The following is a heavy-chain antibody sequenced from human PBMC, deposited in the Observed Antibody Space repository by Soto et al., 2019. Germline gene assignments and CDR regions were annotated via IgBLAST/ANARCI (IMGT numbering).Heavy chain of an antibody. J-gene: IGHJ4*02. CDR2: ISSSSTI. V-gene: IGHV3-48*01. CDR3: ARHTPDYYGSGSYYHDY. Sequence: GGSLRLSCAASGFTFSSYSMNWVRQAPGKGLEWVSYISSSSTIYYADSVKGRFTISRDNAKNSLYLQMNSLRAEDTAVYYCARHTPDYYGSGSYYHDYWGQGTLVTVSS. D-gene: IGHD3-10*01. CDR1: GFTFSSYS.